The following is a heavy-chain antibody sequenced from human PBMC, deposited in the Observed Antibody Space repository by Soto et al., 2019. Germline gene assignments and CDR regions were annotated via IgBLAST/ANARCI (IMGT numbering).Heavy chain of an antibody. V-gene: IGHV1-24*01. J-gene: IGHJ3*02. CDR1: GSTLTELS. D-gene: IGHD2-15*01. CDR3: ATEAWVAHDAFDI. Sequence: ASVKVSCKVSGSTLTELSMHWVRQAPGKGLEWMGGFDPEDGETIYAQKFQGRVTMTEDTSTDTAYVELSSLRSEDTAVYYCATEAWVAHDAFDIWGQGTMVTVSS. CDR2: FDPEDGET.